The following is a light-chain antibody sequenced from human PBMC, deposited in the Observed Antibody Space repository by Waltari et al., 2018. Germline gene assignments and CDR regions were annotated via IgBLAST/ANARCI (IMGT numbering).Light chain of an antibody. J-gene: IGKJ4*01. V-gene: IGKV1-39*01. CDR1: QSISTY. CDR3: QQSYSTPRT. Sequence: DIQMTQSPSSLSASVGDRVTITCRASQSISTYLNWDQQKPGKAPKLLIYAASSLQSGVPSSFSGSGSGTDFTLTISSLQPEDFATYYCQQSYSTPRTFGGGTKVEIE. CDR2: AAS.